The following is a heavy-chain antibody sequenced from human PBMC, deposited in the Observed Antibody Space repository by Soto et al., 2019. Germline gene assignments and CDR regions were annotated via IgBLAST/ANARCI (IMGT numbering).Heavy chain of an antibody. D-gene: IGHD1-20*01. J-gene: IGHJ4*02. V-gene: IGHV4-39*01. CDR1: GGSISGSYYY. CDR3: ATSQKGYNWNYLEH. CDR2: VFYTVFT. Sequence: SETLSLTCAVSGGSISGSYYYCGWLRQSPGKGPEWIGSVFYTVFTSYNPSLESRVSVSVDTSKNQFSLKVSGVSAADTAVYYCATSQKGYNWNYLEHWGQGALVTVSS.